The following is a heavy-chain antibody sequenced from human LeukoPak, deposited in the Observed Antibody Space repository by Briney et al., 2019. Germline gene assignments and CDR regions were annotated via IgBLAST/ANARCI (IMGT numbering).Heavy chain of an antibody. J-gene: IGHJ4*02. D-gene: IGHD4-17*01. Sequence: ASVKVSCKASGYTFTGYYMHWVRQAPGQGLEWMGWINPNSGGTNYAQKFQGWVTMTRDTSISTAYMELGRLRSDDTAVYYCARRTTVGDFDYWGQGTLVTVSS. V-gene: IGHV1-2*04. CDR3: ARRTTVGDFDY. CDR1: GYTFTGYY. CDR2: INPNSGGT.